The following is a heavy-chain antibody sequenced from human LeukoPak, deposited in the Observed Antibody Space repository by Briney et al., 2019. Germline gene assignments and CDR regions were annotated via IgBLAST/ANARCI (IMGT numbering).Heavy chain of an antibody. CDR2: IYYSGST. Sequence: PSETLSLTCTVSGGSISSYYWDWIRQPPGKGLEWIGSIYYSGSTYYNPSLKSRVTISVDTSKNQFSLKVRSVTAADTAVYYCARGGAVLGIGYYYYMDVWGKGTTVTVSS. V-gene: IGHV4-39*01. D-gene: IGHD3-16*01. J-gene: IGHJ6*03. CDR1: GGSISSYY. CDR3: ARGGAVLGIGYYYYMDV.